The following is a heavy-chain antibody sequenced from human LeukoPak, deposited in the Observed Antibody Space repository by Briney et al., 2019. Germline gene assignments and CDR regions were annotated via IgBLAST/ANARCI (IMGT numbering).Heavy chain of an antibody. D-gene: IGHD6-19*01. V-gene: IGHV3-9*03. CDR1: GFTFNDYA. J-gene: IGHJ4*02. CDR2: ISWNSDSI. CDR3: AKGGGSTLIAVAGRSSDY. Sequence: PGGSLRLSCAASGFTFNDYAMHWVRQAPGKGLEWVSGISWNSDSIGYADSVKGRFTISRDNAKNSLYLQMNSLRAEDMALYYCAKGGGSTLIAVAGRSSDYWGQGTLVTVSS.